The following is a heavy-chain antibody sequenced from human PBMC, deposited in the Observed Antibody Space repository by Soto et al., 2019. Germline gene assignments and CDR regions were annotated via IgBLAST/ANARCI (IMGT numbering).Heavy chain of an antibody. CDR1: GGTFSSYA. CDR2: IIPSCGTT. J-gene: IGHJ5*02. Sequence: GASVKVSCKASGGTFSSYAISWVRQATGQGLEWMGRIIPSCGTTNYAQKFQGRVTITADESTSTAYMELSSLRSEDTAVYYCARAPDQHWFDPWGQGTLVTVSS. CDR3: ARAPDQHWFDP. V-gene: IGHV1-69*13.